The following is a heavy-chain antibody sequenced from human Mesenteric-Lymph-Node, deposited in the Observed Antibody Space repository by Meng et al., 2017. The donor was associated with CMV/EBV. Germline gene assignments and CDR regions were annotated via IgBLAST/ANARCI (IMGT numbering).Heavy chain of an antibody. CDR1: GGSISSSSYY. CDR2: IYYSGST. V-gene: IGHV4-39*07. Sequence: SETLSLTCTVSGGSISSSSYYWGWIRQPPGKGLEWIGSIYYSGSTYYNPSLKSRVTISVDTSKDQFSLKLSSVTAADTAVYYCARDASLGELSLYGFDYWGQGTLVTVSS. D-gene: IGHD3-16*02. CDR3: ARDASLGELSLYGFDY. J-gene: IGHJ4*02.